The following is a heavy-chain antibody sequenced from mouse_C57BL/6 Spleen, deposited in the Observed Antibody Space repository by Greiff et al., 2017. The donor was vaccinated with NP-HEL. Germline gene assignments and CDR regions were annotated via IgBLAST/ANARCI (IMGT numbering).Heavy chain of an antibody. D-gene: IGHD2-5*01. J-gene: IGHJ3*01. CDR3: ARAPAYYSTWFAY. V-gene: IGHV1-53*01. CDR2: INPSNGGT. Sequence: QVQLQQSGTELVKPGASVKLSCKASGYTFTSYWMHWVKQRPGQGLEWIGNINPSNGGTNYNEKFKSKATLTVDKSSSTAYMQLSSLTSEDSAVYYCARAPAYYSTWFAYWGQGTLVTVSA. CDR1: GYTFTSYW.